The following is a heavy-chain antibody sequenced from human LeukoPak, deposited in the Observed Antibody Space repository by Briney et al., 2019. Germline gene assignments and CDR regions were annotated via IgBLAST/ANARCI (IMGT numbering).Heavy chain of an antibody. V-gene: IGHV3-23*01. Sequence: PGGSLRLSCAASGFTFSTYCMNWVRQAPGKGLEWVSGISDSGGSTYYAESVKGRFTISRDNSKNTLYLQMDSLRAEDTGLYYCASKVAGRNPFDYWGQGPLVTVSS. CDR1: GFTFSTYC. J-gene: IGHJ4*02. CDR2: ISDSGGST. D-gene: IGHD1-14*01. CDR3: ASKVAGRNPFDY.